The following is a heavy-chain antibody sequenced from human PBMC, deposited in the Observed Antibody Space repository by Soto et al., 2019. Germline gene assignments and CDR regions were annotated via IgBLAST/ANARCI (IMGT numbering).Heavy chain of an antibody. V-gene: IGHV1-2*02. CDR3: ADSRGGSLATWAYYFSCMDD. D-gene: IGHD3-16*01. J-gene: IGHJ6*01. CDR1: GYTFTGYY. CDR2: INPNSGGT. Sequence: ASVKVSFKASGYTFTGYYMHWVRQAPGQGLEWMGWINPNSGGTNYAQKFQGRVTMTRDTSISTAYMELSRQRSDDTAVYYCADSRGGSLATWAYYFSCMDDVGQGTTVNVSS.